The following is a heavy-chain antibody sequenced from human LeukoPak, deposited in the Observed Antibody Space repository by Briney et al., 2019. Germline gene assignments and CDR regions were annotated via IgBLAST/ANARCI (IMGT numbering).Heavy chain of an antibody. CDR2: IKQDGSEK. D-gene: IGHD2-8*02. V-gene: IGHV3-7*01. CDR3: ARDRSGGTYYSDY. J-gene: IGHJ4*02. Sequence: GGSLRLSCAASGFTFSSYWMSWVRQAPGKGLEWVANIKQDGSEKYYVDSVKGRFTISRDNAKNSLYLQMNSLRAEDTAVYYCARDRSGGTYYSDYWGQGTLVTVSS. CDR1: GFTFSSYW.